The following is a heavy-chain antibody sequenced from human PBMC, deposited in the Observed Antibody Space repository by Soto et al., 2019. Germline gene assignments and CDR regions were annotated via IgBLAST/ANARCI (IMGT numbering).Heavy chain of an antibody. Sequence: ASVKVSCKASGYTFTGYYMHWVRQAPGQGLEWMGWINPNSGDTKYAQKFQGRVTMTRDTSTRTAYMEVSSLRAEDTAVYYCARDPVCSGGSCYDYWGQGTLVTVSS. CDR1: GYTFTGYY. CDR3: ARDPVCSGGSCYDY. D-gene: IGHD2-15*01. V-gene: IGHV1-2*02. CDR2: INPNSGDT. J-gene: IGHJ4*02.